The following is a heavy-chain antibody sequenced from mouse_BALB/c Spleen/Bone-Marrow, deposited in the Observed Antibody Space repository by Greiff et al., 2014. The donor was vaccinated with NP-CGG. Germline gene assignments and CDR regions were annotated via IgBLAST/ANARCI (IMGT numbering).Heavy chain of an antibody. V-gene: IGHV1-5*01. J-gene: IGHJ2*01. CDR2: IHPGNSDT. CDR1: GYTFSNYW. D-gene: IGHD3-1*01. CDR3: TTLARNNFDY. Sequence: EVQGVESGTVLARPGAAVKMSCKASGYTFSNYWMHWIKQRPGQGLEWIGTIHPGNSDTTYNQKFKGKAKLTAVTSTSTAYMELNSLTNEDSAVYYCTTLARNNFDYWGQGTTLTVSS.